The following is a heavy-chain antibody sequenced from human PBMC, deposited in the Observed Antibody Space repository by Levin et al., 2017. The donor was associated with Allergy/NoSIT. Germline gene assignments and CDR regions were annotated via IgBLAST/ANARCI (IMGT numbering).Heavy chain of an antibody. V-gene: IGHV3-23*01. Sequence: GGSLRLSCAASGFTFSSYAMSWVRQAPGKGLEWVSAISGSGGSTYYADSVKGRFTISRDNSKNTLYLQMNSLRAEDTAVYYCANSLDMTDAFDIWGQGTMVTVSS. CDR1: GFTFSSYA. J-gene: IGHJ3*02. CDR2: ISGSGGST. CDR3: ANSLDMTDAFDI. D-gene: IGHD1-1*01.